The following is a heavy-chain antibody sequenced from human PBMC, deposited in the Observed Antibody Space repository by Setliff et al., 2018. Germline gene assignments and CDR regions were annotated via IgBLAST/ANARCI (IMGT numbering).Heavy chain of an antibody. Sequence: GASVKVSCKAAGYTLSRHYMHWVRQAPGQGLEWMGIINPGGGSASIVEKFQGRVTMTTDTSTSTAYMDLRSLRSDDTAVYYCARDADYYDSSENPIVDYWGQGTLVTSPQ. CDR2: INPGGGSA. J-gene: IGHJ4*02. V-gene: IGHV1-46*01. D-gene: IGHD3-22*01. CDR1: GYTLSRHY. CDR3: ARDADYYDSSENPIVDY.